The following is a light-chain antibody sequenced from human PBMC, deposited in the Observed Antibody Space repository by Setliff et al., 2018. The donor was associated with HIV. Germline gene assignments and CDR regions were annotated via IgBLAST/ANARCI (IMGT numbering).Light chain of an antibody. J-gene: IGLJ1*01. CDR3: CSYVGSYTYI. CDR1: SSDVGTSNY. Sequence: QSVLAQPRSVSGSPGQSVTFSCTGSSSDVGTSNYVSWYQQHPGKAPKLMIYDVNRRPSGVPNRFSGSKSGNTASLTISGLQAEDEADYYCCSYVGSYTYIFGTGTKV. CDR2: DVN. V-gene: IGLV2-11*01.